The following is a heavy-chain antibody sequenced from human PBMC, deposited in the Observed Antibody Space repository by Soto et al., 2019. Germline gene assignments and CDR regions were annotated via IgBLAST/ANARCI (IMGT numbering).Heavy chain of an antibody. D-gene: IGHD6-13*01. CDR3: ARGRIQAAAGLYYYYGMDV. CDR1: GYTFTGYY. J-gene: IGHJ6*02. CDR2: INAGNGNT. Sequence: ASVKVSCKASGYTFTGYYMHWVRQAPGQGLEWMGWINAGNGNTKYSQKFQGRVTITRDTSASTAYMELSSLRSEDTAVYYCARGRIQAAAGLYYYYGMDVWGQGTTVTVSS. V-gene: IGHV1-3*01.